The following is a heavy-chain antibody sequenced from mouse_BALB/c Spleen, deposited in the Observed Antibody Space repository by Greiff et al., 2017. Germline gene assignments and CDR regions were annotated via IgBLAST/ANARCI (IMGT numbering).Heavy chain of an antibody. CDR3: ARNSYGSRRAWFAY. CDR1: GFSLTSYG. J-gene: IGHJ3*01. Sequence: QVQLKESGPGLVQPSQSLSITCTVSGFSLTSYGVHWVRQSPGKGLEWLGVIWSGGSTDYNAAFISRLSISKDNSKSQVFFKMNSLQADDTAIYYCARNSYGSRRAWFAYWGQGTLVTVSA. D-gene: IGHD1-1*01. V-gene: IGHV2-4-1*01. CDR2: IWSGGST.